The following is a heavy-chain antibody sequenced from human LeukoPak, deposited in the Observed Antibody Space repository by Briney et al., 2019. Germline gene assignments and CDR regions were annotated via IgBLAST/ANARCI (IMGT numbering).Heavy chain of an antibody. CDR1: GFTFSSYS. CDR2: ISSSSSYI. Sequence: GGSLRLSCAASGFTFSSYSMNWVRQAPGKGLEWVSSISSSSSYIYYADSVKGRFTISRDNAKNSLYLQMNSLRAEDTAVYYCARGAQLKQWLFDYWGQGTLVTVSS. CDR3: ARGAQLKQWLFDY. J-gene: IGHJ4*02. V-gene: IGHV3-21*01. D-gene: IGHD6-19*01.